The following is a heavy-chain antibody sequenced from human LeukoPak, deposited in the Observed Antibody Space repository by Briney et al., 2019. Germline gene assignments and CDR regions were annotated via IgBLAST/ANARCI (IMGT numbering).Heavy chain of an antibody. J-gene: IGHJ4*02. Sequence: ASVKVSCKASGYTFTSYYMHWVRQAPGQGLEWMGWINPNSGGTNYAQKFQGRVTMTRDTSISTAYMELSRLRSDDTAVYYCASTYQLLWVFDYWGQGTLVTVSS. CDR3: ASTYQLLWVFDY. V-gene: IGHV1-2*02. CDR2: INPNSGGT. CDR1: GYTFTSYY. D-gene: IGHD2-2*01.